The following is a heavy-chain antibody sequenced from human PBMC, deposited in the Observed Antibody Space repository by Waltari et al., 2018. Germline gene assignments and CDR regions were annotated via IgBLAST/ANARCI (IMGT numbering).Heavy chain of an antibody. D-gene: IGHD3-10*01. CDR3: AKGIRATATYFYMDV. J-gene: IGHJ6*03. Sequence: EARLEESGGGLEQPGKSLRLSCSASGFTFSTYAMTWVRPDAGKVLEGVSSISDDGQTSFYADSVKGRCIISRDKSKSTLFLHLNSLRGDDTARYYCAKGIRATATYFYMDVWGKGTTVTVSS. V-gene: IGHV3-23*04. CDR1: GFTFSTYA. CDR2: ISDDGQTS.